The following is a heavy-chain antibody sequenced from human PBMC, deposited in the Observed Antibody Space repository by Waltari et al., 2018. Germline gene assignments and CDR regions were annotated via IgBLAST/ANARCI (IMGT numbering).Heavy chain of an antibody. J-gene: IGHJ5*02. D-gene: IGHD3-9*01. CDR3: ARLSYHIVTGYGWFDP. CDR1: GGSISSDSYY. V-gene: IGHV4-39*01. Sequence: QLQLQESGPGLVKPSETLSLTCTVSGGSISSDSYYWGWIRQPPGMGLEWIGIISYSGSTYYNPSLKSRVTISVDTSKNQFSLKLSSVTAADTAVYYCARLSYHIVTGYGWFDPWGLGTLVTVSS. CDR2: ISYSGST.